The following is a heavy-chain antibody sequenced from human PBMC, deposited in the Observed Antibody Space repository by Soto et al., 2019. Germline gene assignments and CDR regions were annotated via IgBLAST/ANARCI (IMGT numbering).Heavy chain of an antibody. CDR2: INSANGNT. CDR3: ARGGGGLRLGELPFFDY. CDR1: GYTFTNYA. D-gene: IGHD3-16*01. J-gene: IGHJ4*02. V-gene: IGHV1-3*01. Sequence: ASVKVSCKASGYTFTNYAIHWVRQAPGQRLEWMGWINSANGNTQYSQKFKSRLTITRDTSASTGTMDLSSLRSEDTSVYFCARGGGGLRLGELPFFDYWGQGTLVTVSS.